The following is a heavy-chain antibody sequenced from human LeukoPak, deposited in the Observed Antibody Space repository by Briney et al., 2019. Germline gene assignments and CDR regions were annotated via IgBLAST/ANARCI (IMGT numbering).Heavy chain of an antibody. CDR3: ARDRTTVTTGYYGMDV. CDR1: GYIFTAYY. D-gene: IGHD4-17*01. V-gene: IGHV1-2*02. J-gene: IGHJ6*02. CDR2: INPNNGGT. Sequence: ASVKVSCKASGYIFTAYYMHWVRQAPGQGLEWMGWINPNNGGTNYAQKFQGRVTMTRDTSIITAYMELTRLRSDDTAMYYCARDRTTVTTGYYGMDVWGQGTTLTVSS.